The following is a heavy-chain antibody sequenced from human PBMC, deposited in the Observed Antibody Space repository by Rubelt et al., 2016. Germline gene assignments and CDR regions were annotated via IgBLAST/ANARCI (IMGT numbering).Heavy chain of an antibody. J-gene: IGHJ6*02. CDR3: ARARYYYYDMDV. CDR2: INTNTGNP. V-gene: IGHV7-4-1*02. Sequence: QVQLVQSGSELKKPGASVKVSCKASGYTFTSYAMNWVRQAPGQGLEWMGWINTNTGNPTFGPGLTGRVGFSLDTFVSTAYLPISSLKAEDTAVYYCARARYYYYDMDVWGQGTTVTVSS. CDR1: GYTFTSYA.